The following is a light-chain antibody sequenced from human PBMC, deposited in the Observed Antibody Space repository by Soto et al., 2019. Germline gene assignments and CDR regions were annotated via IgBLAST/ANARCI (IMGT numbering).Light chain of an antibody. J-gene: IGLJ2*01. CDR3: CSYAGSYTLV. CDR2: DVS. Sequence: QSVLTQPRSVSGSPGQSVTISCTGTSSDVGGYNYVSWYQQHPGKAPKLMIYDVSTRPSGVPDRFSGSKSGNTASLTISGLQAEYEADYYCCSYAGSYTLVFCGGTTLTV. CDR1: SSDVGGYNY. V-gene: IGLV2-11*01.